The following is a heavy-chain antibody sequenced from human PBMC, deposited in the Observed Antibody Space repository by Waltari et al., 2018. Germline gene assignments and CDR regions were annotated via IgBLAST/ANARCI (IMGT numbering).Heavy chain of an antibody. D-gene: IGHD2-2*01. CDR3: ARTSGSRGY. V-gene: IGHV3-48*03. Sequence: EEQLVESGGGLVQPGGSLRLSCAASGFSFSSYDMNWVRQAPGKGLEWVAYISSCGSNIVYADFVKGRFTISRDNAKNSLYLQMNSMRAEDMAVYYCARTSGSRGYWGQGTLVTISS. CDR1: GFSFSSYD. CDR2: ISSCGSNI. J-gene: IGHJ4*02.